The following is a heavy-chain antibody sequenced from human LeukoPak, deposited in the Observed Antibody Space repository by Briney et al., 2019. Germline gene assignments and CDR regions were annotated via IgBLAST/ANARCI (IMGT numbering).Heavy chain of an antibody. CDR1: GGSISSDY. Sequence: PSETLSLTCTVSGGSISSDYWSWIRQPPGKGLEWIGYIYYRGSTNYNPPLNSRVTISVVTSKNQFSLQLNSVTAAGTAVYYCVRHDGRSGGTMGALDSWGQGSLVTVSS. D-gene: IGHD4-23*01. CDR2: IYYRGST. V-gene: IGHV4-59*08. CDR3: VRHDGRSGGTMGALDS. J-gene: IGHJ4*02.